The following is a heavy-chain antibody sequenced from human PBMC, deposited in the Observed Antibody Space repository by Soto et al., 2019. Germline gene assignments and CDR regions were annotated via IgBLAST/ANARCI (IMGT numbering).Heavy chain of an antibody. J-gene: IGHJ4*02. Sequence: EVQLVESGGGLVQPGESLRLSCAASGFTFSDHYMDWVRQAPGKGLEWVGRTRKKVNSYTTEYAASVEGRFTISRDDSKNSLYLQMNSLKTGDTAVYYCARVDASGGYSLDYWGQGTLVTVSS. CDR2: TRKKVNSYTT. CDR1: GFTFSDHY. V-gene: IGHV3-72*01. D-gene: IGHD3-22*01. CDR3: ARVDASGGYSLDY.